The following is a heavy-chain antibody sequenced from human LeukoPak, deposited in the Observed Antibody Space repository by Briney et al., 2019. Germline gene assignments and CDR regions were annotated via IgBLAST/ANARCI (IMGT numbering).Heavy chain of an antibody. Sequence: GGSLRLSCAASGFTFSSYAMSWVRQAPGKGLEWVSAISGSGGSTYYADSVKGRFTISRDNSKNTLHLQMNSLRAEDTAVYYCARDIRTMIAGRYFDLWGRGTLVTVSS. J-gene: IGHJ2*01. CDR2: ISGSGGST. CDR1: GFTFSSYA. CDR3: ARDIRTMIAGRYFDL. V-gene: IGHV3-23*01. D-gene: IGHD3-22*01.